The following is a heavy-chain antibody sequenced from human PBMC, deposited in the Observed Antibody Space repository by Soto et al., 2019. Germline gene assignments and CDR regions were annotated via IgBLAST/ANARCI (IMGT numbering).Heavy chain of an antibody. CDR3: ARGDREDSAVVIGARPGEYGVDV. CDR1: GFTFRIYA. V-gene: IGHV3-30-3*01. J-gene: IGHJ6*02. CDR2: ISYDGSNK. Sequence: QVQLVESGGGVVQPGRSLRLSCAASGFTFRIYAMHWVRQAPGKGLECVAVISYDGSNKFYRDSVKGRFTISRDNSKNALYPQINSLRYEDTAVYYCARGDREDSAVVIGARPGEYGVDVWGQGTTVTVSS. D-gene: IGHD2-15*01.